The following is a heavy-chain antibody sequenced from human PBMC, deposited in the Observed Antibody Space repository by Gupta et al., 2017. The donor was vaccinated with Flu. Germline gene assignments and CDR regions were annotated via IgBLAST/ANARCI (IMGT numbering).Heavy chain of an antibody. CDR2: IIHSGST. CDR3: ARTRNERLFDY. V-gene: IGHV4-34*12. Sequence: SWIRQPPGKGLEWIGEIIHSGSTNYNPSLKSRVTISVDTSKNQFSLNLNSVTAADTAVYYCARTRNERLFDYWGQGTLVTVSS. D-gene: IGHD5-12*01. J-gene: IGHJ4*02.